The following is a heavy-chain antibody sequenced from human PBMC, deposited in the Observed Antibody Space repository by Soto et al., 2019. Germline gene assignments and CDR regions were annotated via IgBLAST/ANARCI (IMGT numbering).Heavy chain of an antibody. Sequence: GGSLRLSCVASGFTFSSYWMSWVRQAPGKGLEWVANIKQDGSKKYYVDSVKGRFTISRDNAKNSLYLEMNSLRAEDTAIYYCAKDSHWAIISPTHDYWGHGTLVTVSS. D-gene: IGHD2-2*01. CDR2: IKQDGSKK. V-gene: IGHV3-7*03. CDR1: GFTFSSYW. CDR3: AKDSHWAIISPTHDY. J-gene: IGHJ4*01.